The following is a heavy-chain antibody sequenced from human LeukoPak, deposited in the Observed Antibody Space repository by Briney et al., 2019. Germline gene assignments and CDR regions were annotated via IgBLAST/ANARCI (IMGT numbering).Heavy chain of an antibody. CDR2: IYYSGST. V-gene: IGHV4-39*01. CDR1: GGSISGKRYY. D-gene: IGHD3-3*01. Sequence: SETQSLTWTLSGGSISGKRYYWGWLRQPPGKGLEWIGSIYYSGSTYYNPSLKSRGTISVDTSKNQISLKLRSVTAADTAMYYCARLWRGYHPPDYWGQGTLVTVSS. CDR3: ARLWRGYHPPDY. J-gene: IGHJ4*02.